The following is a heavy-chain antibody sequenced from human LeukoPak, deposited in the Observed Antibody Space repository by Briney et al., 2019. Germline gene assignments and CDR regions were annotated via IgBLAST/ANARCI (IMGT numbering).Heavy chain of an antibody. D-gene: IGHD1-1*01. Sequence: PGGSLRLSCAASGFTFSTYSMNWVRQAPGKGLEWVSTISSSSSYIYYADSVKGRFTISRDNSKNTLYLQMNSLRAEDTAVYYCARDRKDWKSRWFDPWGQGTLVTVSS. CDR2: ISSSSSYI. CDR1: GFTFSTYS. CDR3: ARDRKDWKSRWFDP. J-gene: IGHJ5*02. V-gene: IGHV3-21*01.